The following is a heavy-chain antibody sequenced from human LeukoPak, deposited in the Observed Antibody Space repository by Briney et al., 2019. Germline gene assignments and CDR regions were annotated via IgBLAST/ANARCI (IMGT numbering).Heavy chain of an antibody. CDR2: IIPIFGTA. J-gene: IGHJ4*02. V-gene: IGHV1-69*05. CDR3: ARDSYDSSGYLLYYFDY. D-gene: IGHD3-22*01. CDR1: GGTFSSYA. Sequence: ASVKVSCKASGGTFSSYAISWVRQAPGQGLEWMGRIIPIFGTASYAQKFQGRVTITTDESTSTAYMELSSLRSEDTAVYYCARDSYDSSGYLLYYFDYWGQGTLVTVSS.